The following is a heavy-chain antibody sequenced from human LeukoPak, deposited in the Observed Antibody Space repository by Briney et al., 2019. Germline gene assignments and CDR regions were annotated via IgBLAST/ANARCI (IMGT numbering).Heavy chain of an antibody. CDR2: IIPIFGTA. V-gene: IGHV1-69*13. D-gene: IGHD3-22*01. Sequence: GAXVKVSCKASGGTFSSYAISWVRQAPGQGLEWMGGIIPIFGTANYAQKFQGRVTITADESTSTAYMELSSLRSEDTAVYYCASGGATQSSVLYYYYYYMDVWGKGTTVTVSS. CDR1: GGTFSSYA. J-gene: IGHJ6*03. CDR3: ASGGATQSSVLYYYYYYMDV.